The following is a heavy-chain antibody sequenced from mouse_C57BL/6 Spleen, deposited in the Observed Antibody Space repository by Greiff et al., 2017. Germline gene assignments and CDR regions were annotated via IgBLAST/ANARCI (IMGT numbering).Heavy chain of an antibody. J-gene: IGHJ4*01. CDR3: ARDRDGYYVMDY. D-gene: IGHD2-3*01. CDR1: GYSITSGYY. Sequence: EVKLQESGPGLVKPSQSLSLTCSVTGYSITSGYYWNWIRQFPGNKLEWMGYISYDGSNNYNPSLKNRISITRDTSKNQFFLKLNSVTTEDTATYYCARDRDGYYVMDYWGQGTSVTVSS. V-gene: IGHV3-6*01. CDR2: ISYDGSN.